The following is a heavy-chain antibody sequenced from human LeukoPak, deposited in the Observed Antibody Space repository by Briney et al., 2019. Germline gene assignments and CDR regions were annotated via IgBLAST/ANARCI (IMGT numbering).Heavy chain of an antibody. CDR2: ISSSSSTI. D-gene: IGHD2-15*01. V-gene: IGHV3-48*01. CDR1: GFTFSSYS. CDR3: ARDHVVVVAAPLDY. J-gene: IGHJ4*02. Sequence: GGSLRLSCAASGFTFSSYSMNWVRQAPGKGPEWVSYISSSSSTIYYADSVKGRFTISRDNAKNSLYLQMNSLRAEDTAVYYCARDHVVVVAAPLDYWGQGTLVTVSS.